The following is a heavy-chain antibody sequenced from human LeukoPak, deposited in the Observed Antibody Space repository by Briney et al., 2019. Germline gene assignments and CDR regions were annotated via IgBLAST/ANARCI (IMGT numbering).Heavy chain of an antibody. V-gene: IGHV4-39*01. Sequence: SETLSLTCTVSGGSISSSSYYWGWIRQPPGKGLEWIGSIYYSGSTYYNPSLKSRVTISVDTSKNQFSLKLSSVTAADTAVYYCARHPLRYFDWLLGDFDYWGQGTLVTVSS. D-gene: IGHD3-9*01. CDR1: GGSISSSSYY. CDR2: IYYSGST. J-gene: IGHJ4*02. CDR3: ARHPLRYFDWLLGDFDY.